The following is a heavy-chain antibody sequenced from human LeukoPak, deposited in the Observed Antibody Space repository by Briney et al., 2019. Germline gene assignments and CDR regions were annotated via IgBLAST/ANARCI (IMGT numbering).Heavy chain of an antibody. CDR3: AKNRWAARIIIDAFDI. V-gene: IGHV3-23*01. CDR2: ISGNGGST. J-gene: IGHJ3*02. Sequence: GGSLRLSCAASGFXFSSYAISWVRQAPGKGQEWVSSISGNGGSTYYAVSVQGRFTISRDNSKNTLYLQMNSLKVEDTAVYYCAKNRWAARIIIDAFDIWGQGTMVTVSS. D-gene: IGHD6-6*01. CDR1: GFXFSSYA.